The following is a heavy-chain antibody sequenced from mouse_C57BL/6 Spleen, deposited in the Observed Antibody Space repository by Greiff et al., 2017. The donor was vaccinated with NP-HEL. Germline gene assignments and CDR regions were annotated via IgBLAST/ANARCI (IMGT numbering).Heavy chain of an antibody. CDR2: ISSGGSYT. V-gene: IGHV5-6*01. D-gene: IGHD2-4*01. Sequence: VQLKESGGDLVKPGGSLKLSCAASGFTFSSYGMSWVRQTPDKRLEWVATISSGGSYTYYPDSVKGRFTISRDNAKNTLYLQMSSLKSEDTAMYYCARGVYYDYDGFDDWGKGTTLTVSS. CDR3: ARGVYYDYDGFDD. J-gene: IGHJ2*01. CDR1: GFTFSSYG.